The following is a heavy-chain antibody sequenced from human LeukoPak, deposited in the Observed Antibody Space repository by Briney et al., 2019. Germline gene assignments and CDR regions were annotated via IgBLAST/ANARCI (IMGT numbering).Heavy chain of an antibody. CDR3: ARDPADY. J-gene: IGHJ4*01. V-gene: IGHV3-7*01. Sequence: GGSLRPSCAASGFTFSRYWMTWVRQAPGKGLEWVANIMEDGSQTYYVDSVRGRFTISRDSAKNSLYLQMNSLRAEDTAVYYCARDPADYWGQGTLVTVSS. CDR2: IMEDGSQT. CDR1: GFTFSRYW.